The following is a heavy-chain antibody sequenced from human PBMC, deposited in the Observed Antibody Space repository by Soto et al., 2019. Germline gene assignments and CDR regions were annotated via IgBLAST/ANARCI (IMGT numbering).Heavy chain of an antibody. CDR2: IYPGDSET. CDR3: AWPEDLASATTGWTY. V-gene: IGHV5-51*03. J-gene: IGHJ4*02. CDR1: GYNFANYW. Sequence: EVHLVQSGAEVKKPGQSLKISCKGSGYNFANYWIGWVRQMPGKGLERMGIIYPGDSETRYSPSFQGQVTISADKSISTAYLQWSSLKASDTAMYYCAWPEDLASATTGWTYWGQGTLVTVSS. D-gene: IGHD1-26*01.